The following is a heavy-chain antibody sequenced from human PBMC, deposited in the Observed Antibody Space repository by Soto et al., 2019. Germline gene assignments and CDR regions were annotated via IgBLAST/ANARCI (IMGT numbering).Heavy chain of an antibody. CDR3: AKDLGHGGPGAFDI. J-gene: IGHJ3*02. V-gene: IGHV3-30*18. CDR1: GFTFSSYG. CDR2: ISYDGSNK. Sequence: QVQLVESGGGVVQPGRSLRLSCAASGFTFSSYGMHWVRQAPGKGLEWVALISYDGSNKYYADSEKGRFTISNDNSKNTLYLQMNSLRTEDTAVYYCAKDLGHGGPGAFDIWGQGTMVTVSS.